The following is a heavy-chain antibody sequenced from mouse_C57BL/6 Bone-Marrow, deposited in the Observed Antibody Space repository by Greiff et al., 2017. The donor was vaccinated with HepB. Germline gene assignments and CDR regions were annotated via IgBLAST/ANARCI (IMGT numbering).Heavy chain of an antibody. CDR2: IDPENGDT. CDR1: GFNIKDDY. CDR3: TAITTVVATDWYFDV. V-gene: IGHV14-4*01. D-gene: IGHD1-1*01. Sequence: VQLQQSGAELVRPGASVKLSCTASGFNIKDDYMPWVKPRPEQGLEWIGWIDPENGDTEYASKFQGKATITADTSSNTAYLQLSSLTSEDTAVYYCTAITTVVATDWYFDVWGTGTTVTVSS. J-gene: IGHJ1*03.